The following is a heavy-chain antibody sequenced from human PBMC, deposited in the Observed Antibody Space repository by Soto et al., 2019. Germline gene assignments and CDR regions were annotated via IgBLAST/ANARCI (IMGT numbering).Heavy chain of an antibody. CDR3: ARDKADYDILTGYYYYYGMDV. Sequence: SLRLSCAASGFTFSSYGMHWVRQAPGKGLEWVAVIWYDGSNKYYADSVKGRFTISRDNSKNTLYLQMNSLRAEDTAVYYCARDKADYDILTGYYYYYGMDVWGQGTTVTVSS. V-gene: IGHV3-33*01. J-gene: IGHJ6*02. CDR2: IWYDGSNK. D-gene: IGHD3-9*01. CDR1: GFTFSSYG.